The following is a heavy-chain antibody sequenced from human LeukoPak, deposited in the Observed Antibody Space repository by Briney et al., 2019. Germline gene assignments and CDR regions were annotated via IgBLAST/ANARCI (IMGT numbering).Heavy chain of an antibody. CDR3: ASHYYDSSGYPNWFDP. CDR2: IYYSGST. Sequence: PSETLSLTCTVSGGSISSYYWSWIRQPPGKGLEWIGYIYYSGSTNCNPSLKSRVTISVDTSKNQFSLKLSSVTAADTAVYYCASHYYDSSGYPNWFDPWGQGTLVTVSS. J-gene: IGHJ5*02. V-gene: IGHV4-59*01. D-gene: IGHD3-22*01. CDR1: GGSISSYY.